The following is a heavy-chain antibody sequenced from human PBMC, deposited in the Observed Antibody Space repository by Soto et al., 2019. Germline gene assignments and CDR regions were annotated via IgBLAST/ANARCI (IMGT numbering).Heavy chain of an antibody. CDR1: GFTFDSYA. CDR3: ARYRSLDP. Sequence: LRLSCVASGFTFDSYAMNWIRQAPGKGLEWVSVISGGGTSTYYADSVKGRFTVSRDNSKNTMYLQMNSLSAEDTGVYYCARYRSLDPWGQGILVTVSS. J-gene: IGHJ5*02. V-gene: IGHV3-23*01. CDR2: ISGGGTST. D-gene: IGHD2-15*01.